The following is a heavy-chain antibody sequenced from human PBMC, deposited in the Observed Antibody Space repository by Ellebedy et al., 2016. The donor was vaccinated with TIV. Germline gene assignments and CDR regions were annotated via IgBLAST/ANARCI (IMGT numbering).Heavy chain of an antibody. CDR3: TRVDGEILTGHNSLRAIDY. J-gene: IGHJ4*02. D-gene: IGHD3-9*01. CDR1: GYTFAKSG. CDR2: IDFDNGKT. V-gene: IGHV1-18*01. Sequence: AASVKVSCKASGYTFAKSGLTWVRQAPGQGLEWVGWIDFDNGKTKYPQKFQGRVTMTTDTSTNTAFMELRRLRSDDTAVYYCTRVDGEILTGHNSLRAIDYWGQGTLVTVSS.